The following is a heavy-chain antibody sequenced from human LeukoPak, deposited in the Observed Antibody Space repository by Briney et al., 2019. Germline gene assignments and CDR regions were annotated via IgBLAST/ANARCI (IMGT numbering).Heavy chain of an antibody. Sequence: PLEPLPLPCTVSGGSMSSYYWGWIRQPPGKGREWIGYIYYSGSTNYNPSLKPRGTISVDTYKNQFSLKLSSVTAADTAVYYCARHLRGYSYGPFDSWGQGTLVTVSS. D-gene: IGHD5-18*01. CDR1: GGSMSSYY. CDR2: IYYSGST. V-gene: IGHV4-59*08. J-gene: IGHJ4*02. CDR3: ARHLRGYSYGPFDS.